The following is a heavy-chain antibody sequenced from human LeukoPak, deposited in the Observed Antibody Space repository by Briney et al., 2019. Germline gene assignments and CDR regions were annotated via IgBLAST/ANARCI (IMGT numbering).Heavy chain of an antibody. CDR2: ISGNSDNI. CDR1: GFTFGVYT. D-gene: IGHD5-12*01. V-gene: IGHV3-9*01. J-gene: IGHJ4*02. Sequence: GGCLRLSCAADGFTFGVYTMQWVGQAPGRGLEWVSCISGNSDNIGYPDSVKGRLTISRDNAKTSLYLQMTSLKTEGTALYYCAKDGVAVMATNRGTFDYRGQGSLAPVS. CDR3: AKDGVAVMATNRGTFDY.